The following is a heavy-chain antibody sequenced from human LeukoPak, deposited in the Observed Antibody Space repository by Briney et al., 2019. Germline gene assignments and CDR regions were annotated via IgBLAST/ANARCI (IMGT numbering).Heavy chain of an antibody. D-gene: IGHD3-10*01. J-gene: IGHJ4*02. Sequence: GGSLRLSCAASGFTFDDYAMHWVRHAPGKGLEWVSGISWNSGSIGYADSVKGRFTISRDNAKNSLYLQMNSLRAEDTALYYCAKDIYVGVRGVIGYFDYWGQGTLVTVSS. CDR1: GFTFDDYA. V-gene: IGHV3-9*01. CDR3: AKDIYVGVRGVIGYFDY. CDR2: ISWNSGSI.